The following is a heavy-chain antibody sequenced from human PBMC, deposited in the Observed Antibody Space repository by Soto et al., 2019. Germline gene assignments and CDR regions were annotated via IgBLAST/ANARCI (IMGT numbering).Heavy chain of an antibody. Sequence: GASVKVSCKASGYTFTSYAMHWVRRAPGQRLEWMGWINAGNGNTKYSQKFQGRVTITRDTSASTAYMELSSLRSEDTAVYYCARGCSGGSCYLGWFDPWGQGTLVTVSS. CDR1: GYTFTSYA. D-gene: IGHD2-15*01. CDR2: INAGNGNT. V-gene: IGHV1-3*01. CDR3: ARGCSGGSCYLGWFDP. J-gene: IGHJ5*02.